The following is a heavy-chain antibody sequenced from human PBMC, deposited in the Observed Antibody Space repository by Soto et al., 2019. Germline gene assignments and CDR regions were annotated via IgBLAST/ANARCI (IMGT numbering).Heavy chain of an antibody. CDR1: GYTFTSYD. D-gene: IGHD3-3*01. Sequence: GASVKVSCKASGYTFTSYDINWVRQATGQGLEWMGWMNPNSGNTGYAQKFQGRVTMTRNTSISTAYMELSSLRSEDTAVYYCARGMSIRILEWFRAVSWFDPWGQGTLVTVSS. CDR3: ARGMSIRILEWFRAVSWFDP. CDR2: MNPNSGNT. V-gene: IGHV1-8*01. J-gene: IGHJ5*02.